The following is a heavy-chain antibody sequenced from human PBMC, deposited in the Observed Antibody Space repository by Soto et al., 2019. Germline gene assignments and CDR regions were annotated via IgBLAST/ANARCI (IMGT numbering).Heavy chain of an antibody. V-gene: IGHV1-18*01. Sequence: XSVKVSCTASGYTFTSYGIIWVRQAPGQGLEWMGWVSAYNGNTNYAQKLQGRVTMTTDTSTSTAYMELRSLRSDDTAVYYCPRGLFSSGSLAYWGQGTLVTVSS. CDR2: VSAYNGNT. J-gene: IGHJ4*02. D-gene: IGHD3-10*01. CDR1: GYTFTSYG. CDR3: PRGLFSSGSLAY.